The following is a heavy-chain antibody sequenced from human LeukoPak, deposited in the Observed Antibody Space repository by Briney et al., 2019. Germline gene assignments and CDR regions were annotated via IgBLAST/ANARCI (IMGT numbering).Heavy chain of an antibody. Sequence: PSETLSLTCTVSGGSIRSSSYDWGWIRQPPGKGLEWIGRIYYTGSTYYNPSLKSRVTISVDTSKNQFSLKLSSVTAADTAVYYCARDKRAGYCTDGVCPNWFDTWGQGTLVTVSS. CDR1: GGSIRSSSYD. V-gene: IGHV4-39*07. CDR2: IYYTGST. J-gene: IGHJ5*02. CDR3: ARDKRAGYCTDGVCPNWFDT. D-gene: IGHD2-8*01.